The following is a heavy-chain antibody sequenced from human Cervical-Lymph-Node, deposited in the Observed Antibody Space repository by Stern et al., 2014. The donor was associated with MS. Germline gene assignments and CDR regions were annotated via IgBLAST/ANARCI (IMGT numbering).Heavy chain of an antibody. J-gene: IGHJ4*02. CDR2: IHHSGTT. CDR1: GGSFSAYY. D-gene: IGHD3-3*01. Sequence: QVQLQQWGAGLLKPSETLSLTCAVYGGSFSAYYWSWIRQTPAKGLEWIGEIHHSGTTNYNPSLKSRVIISVDTSPNQFSLKVTSVTAADTAVYYCARGRTIFGVVPPFDYWGQGTLVTVSS. V-gene: IGHV4-34*01. CDR3: ARGRTIFGVVPPFDY.